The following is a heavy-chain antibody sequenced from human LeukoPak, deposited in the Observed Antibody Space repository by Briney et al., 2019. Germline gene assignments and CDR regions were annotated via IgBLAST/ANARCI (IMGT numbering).Heavy chain of an antibody. Sequence: ASVKVSCKASGYTFTSYGISWVRQAPGQGLEWMGWISAYNGNTNYAQKLRGRVTMTTDTSTSTAYMELRSLRSDDTAVYYCAKDPDGDYEPYFDYWGQGTLVTVSS. CDR3: AKDPDGDYEPYFDY. CDR2: ISAYNGNT. J-gene: IGHJ4*02. CDR1: GYTFTSYG. V-gene: IGHV1-18*01. D-gene: IGHD4-17*01.